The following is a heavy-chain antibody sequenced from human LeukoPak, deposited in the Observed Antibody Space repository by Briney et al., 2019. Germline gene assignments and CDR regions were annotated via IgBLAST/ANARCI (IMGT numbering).Heavy chain of an antibody. Sequence: GASVKVSCKASGYTFTGYFMHWVRQAPGQGLEWMGWINPNSGGTNYAQKFQGRVTMTRDTSISTAYMELSRLRSDDTAVYYCARDAYNSGWTLYYYMDVWGKGTTVTVSS. CDR1: GYTFTGYF. CDR3: ARDAYNSGWTLYYYMDV. D-gene: IGHD6-19*01. V-gene: IGHV1-2*02. CDR2: INPNSGGT. J-gene: IGHJ6*03.